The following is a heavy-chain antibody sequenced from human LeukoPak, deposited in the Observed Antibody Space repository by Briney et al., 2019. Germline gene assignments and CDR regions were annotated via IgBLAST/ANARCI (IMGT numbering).Heavy chain of an antibody. CDR3: AKRGVVIRVILVGFHKEAYYFDS. CDR2: IKEDGSEK. CDR1: GFTFSSYW. J-gene: IGHJ4*02. D-gene: IGHD3-22*01. Sequence: GGSLRLSCAASGFTFSSYWMTWVRQAPGKGLEWVANIKEDGSEKYYVDSVKGRFSISRDNAKNSLYLQMNSLRAEDTAVYFCAKRGVVIRVILVGFHKEAYYFDSWGQGALVTVSS. V-gene: IGHV3-7*03.